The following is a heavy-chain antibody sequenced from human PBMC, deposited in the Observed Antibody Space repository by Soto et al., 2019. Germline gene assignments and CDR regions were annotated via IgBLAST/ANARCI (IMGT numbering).Heavy chain of an antibody. Sequence: GGSLRLSCAASGFTFSSYSMNWVRQAPGKGLEWVSSISSSSSYIYYADSVKGRFTISRDNAKNSLYLQMNSLRAEDTAVYYCARGEPTYYDFWSGYYRYYYYMDVWGKGTTVTVSS. CDR2: ISSSSSYI. CDR3: ARGEPTYYDFWSGYYRYYYYMDV. D-gene: IGHD3-3*01. J-gene: IGHJ6*03. V-gene: IGHV3-21*01. CDR1: GFTFSSYS.